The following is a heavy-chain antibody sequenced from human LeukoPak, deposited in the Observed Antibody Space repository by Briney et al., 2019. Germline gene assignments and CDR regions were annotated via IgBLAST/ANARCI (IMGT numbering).Heavy chain of an antibody. CDR2: ISSSSSYI. V-gene: IGHV3-21*01. CDR1: GFTFSSYT. D-gene: IGHD6-13*01. Sequence: GGSLRLSCAASGFTFSSYTMNWVRQAPGKGLEWVSSISSSSSYIYYADSVKGRFIISRDNAENSLYLQMNSLRAEDTAVYYCARGQQLPRLWYFDNRGQGTLVTVSS. CDR3: ARGQQLPRLWYFDN. J-gene: IGHJ4*02.